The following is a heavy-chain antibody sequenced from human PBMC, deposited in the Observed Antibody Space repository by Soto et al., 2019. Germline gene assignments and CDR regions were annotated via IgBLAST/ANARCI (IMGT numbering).Heavy chain of an antibody. CDR1: GYTFTGYL. Sequence: ASVKVSCKASGYTFTGYLMHWVRQAPGQGLEWMGWINPYSGGADYAQSFQGRVTMTRDTSISTVYMELSRLRFDDTAVYYCARVIRGAYYNSPLDTWGQGTVVTVS. V-gene: IGHV1-2*02. CDR3: ARVIRGAYYNSPLDT. CDR2: INPYSGGA. J-gene: IGHJ5*02. D-gene: IGHD3-10*01.